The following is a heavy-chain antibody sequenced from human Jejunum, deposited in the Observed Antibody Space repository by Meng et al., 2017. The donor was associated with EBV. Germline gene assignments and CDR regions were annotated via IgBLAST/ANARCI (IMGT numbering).Heavy chain of an antibody. CDR2: IYNSGST. CDR1: GGSVSRGTYY. Sequence: QVQLHAARPGLVKPSETLSLTCTVSGGSVSRGTYYWTWIRQPPGKGLEWIGYIYNSGSTNYNPSLKSRVTISLDTSKNQFSLKLSSVTAADTAMYYCARNWNFWGQGTLVTVSS. D-gene: IGHD1-1*01. J-gene: IGHJ4*02. CDR3: ARNWNF. V-gene: IGHV4-61*01.